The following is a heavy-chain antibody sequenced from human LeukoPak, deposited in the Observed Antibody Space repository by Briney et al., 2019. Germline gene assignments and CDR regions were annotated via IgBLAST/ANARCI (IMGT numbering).Heavy chain of an antibody. J-gene: IGHJ6*03. V-gene: IGHV3-21*01. CDR1: GLTFSSYS. CDR2: ISSSSSYI. Sequence: GGSLRLSCAASGLTFSSYSMNWVRQAPGKGLEWVSSISSSSSYIYYADSVKGRFTISRDNAKNSLYLQMNSLRAEDTAVYYCARKGPDYYMDVWGKGTTVTVSS. CDR3: ARKGPDYYMDV.